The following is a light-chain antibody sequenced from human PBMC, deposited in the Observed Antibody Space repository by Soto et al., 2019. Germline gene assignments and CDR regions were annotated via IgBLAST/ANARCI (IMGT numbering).Light chain of an antibody. V-gene: IGLV2-14*01. CDR2: DVS. Sequence: QSALTQPASMSVSPGQSITISCTGTSSDVGGYNYVSWYQQHPGKAPKLLIYDVSNRPSGVSNRFYGSKSGNTASLPSSGLQAEDEADYYCSSYTSSSTRGVFGVGTQLNVL. CDR3: SSYTSSSTRGV. J-gene: IGLJ2*01. CDR1: SSDVGGYNY.